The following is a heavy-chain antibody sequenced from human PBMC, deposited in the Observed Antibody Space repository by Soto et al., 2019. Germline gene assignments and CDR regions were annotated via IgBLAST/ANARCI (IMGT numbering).Heavy chain of an antibody. CDR1: GFTLSSYS. J-gene: IGHJ4*02. CDR3: AKVSRPSRISTPDFDY. CDR2: IPYDGNTQ. Sequence: QVQLVESGGGVVQPGTSRRLSCAASGFTLSSYSIHWVRQAPGKGLDWVAVIPYDGNTQFYGDSVKGRFIVSRDNSRNTLYLQLNNLQAEDTAVYYCAKVSRPSRISTPDFDYWGQGTLVTVSS. V-gene: IGHV3-30-3*01.